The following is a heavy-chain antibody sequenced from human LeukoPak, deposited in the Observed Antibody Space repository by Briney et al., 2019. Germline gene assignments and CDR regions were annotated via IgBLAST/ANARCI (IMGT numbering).Heavy chain of an antibody. CDR1: GFTFSSYG. J-gene: IGHJ4*02. V-gene: IGHV3-30*02. CDR2: IRYDGSNK. D-gene: IGHD3-22*01. CDR3: ASGQYYYDSSGYFLFDY. Sequence: GGSLRLSCAASGFTFSSYGMHWVRQAPGKGLEWVAFIRYDGSNKYYADSVKGRFTISRDNSKNTLYLQMNSLRAEDTAVYYCASGQYYYDSSGYFLFDYWGQGTLVTVSS.